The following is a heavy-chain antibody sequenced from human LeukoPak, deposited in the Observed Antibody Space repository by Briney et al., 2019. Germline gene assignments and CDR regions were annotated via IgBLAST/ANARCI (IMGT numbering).Heavy chain of an antibody. V-gene: IGHV1-2*02. CDR2: INPNSGGT. J-gene: IGHJ6*03. D-gene: IGHD5-12*01. CDR3: ARGGLRALIYYYYYMDV. CDR1: GYTFTGYY. Sequence: GASVKVSCKASGYTFTGYYMHWVRQAPGQGLEWMGWINPNSGGTNYAQKFQGRVTMTRDTSISTAYMELSRLRSDDTAVYYCARGGLRALIYYYYYMDVWGKGTTVTVSS.